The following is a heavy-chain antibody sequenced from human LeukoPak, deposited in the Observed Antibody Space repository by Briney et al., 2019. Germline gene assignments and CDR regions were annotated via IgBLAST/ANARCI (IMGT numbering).Heavy chain of an antibody. CDR2: ISYDGSNK. J-gene: IGHJ4*02. V-gene: IGHV3-30-3*01. D-gene: IGHD4-17*01. Sequence: GGSLRLSCAASGFTFSSYAMHWVRQAPGKGLEWVAVISYDGSNKYYADSVKGRFTISRDNSKNTLYLQMNSLGAEDTAVYYCARDTVSSLDYWGQGTLVTVSS. CDR1: GFTFSSYA. CDR3: ARDTVSSLDY.